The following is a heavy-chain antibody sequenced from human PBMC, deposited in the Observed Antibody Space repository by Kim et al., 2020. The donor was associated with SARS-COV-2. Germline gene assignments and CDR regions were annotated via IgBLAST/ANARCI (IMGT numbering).Heavy chain of an antibody. CDR3: ARGLSRARIMITFGGVIRAFDI. CDR1: GGSFSGYY. V-gene: IGHV4-34*01. D-gene: IGHD3-16*02. J-gene: IGHJ3*02. CDR2: INHSGST. Sequence: SETLSLTCAVYGGSFSGYYWSWIRQPPGKGLEWIGEINHSGSTNYNPSLKSRVTISVDTSKNQFSLKLSSVTAADTAVYYCARGLSRARIMITFGGVIRAFDIWGQGTMVTVSS.